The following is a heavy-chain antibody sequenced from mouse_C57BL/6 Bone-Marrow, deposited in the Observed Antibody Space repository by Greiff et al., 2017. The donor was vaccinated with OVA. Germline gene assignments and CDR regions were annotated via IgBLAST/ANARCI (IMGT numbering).Heavy chain of an antibody. J-gene: IGHJ2*01. CDR1: GFTFSSYA. D-gene: IGHD2-4*01. Sequence: EVKLMESGGGLVKPGGSLKLSCAASGFTFSSYAMSWVRQTPEKRLEWVATISDGGSYTYYPDNVKGRFTISRDNAKNNLYLQMSHLKSEDTAMYYCARDGVYYDYGFDYWGQGTTLTVSS. CDR2: ISDGGSYT. CDR3: ARDGVYYDYGFDY. V-gene: IGHV5-4*01.